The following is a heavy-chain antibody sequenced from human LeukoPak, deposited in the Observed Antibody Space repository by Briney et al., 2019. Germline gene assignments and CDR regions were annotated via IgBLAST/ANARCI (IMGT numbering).Heavy chain of an antibody. J-gene: IGHJ5*02. CDR2: FDPEDGET. Sequence: GASVKVSCKVSGYTLTELSMHWVRQAPGKGLEWMGGFDPEDGETIYARKFQGRVTMTEDTSTDTAYMELSSLRSEDTAVYYCATHVPYSSGWLGFRTNWFDPWGQGTLVTVSS. V-gene: IGHV1-24*01. D-gene: IGHD6-19*01. CDR3: ATHVPYSSGWLGFRTNWFDP. CDR1: GYTLTELS.